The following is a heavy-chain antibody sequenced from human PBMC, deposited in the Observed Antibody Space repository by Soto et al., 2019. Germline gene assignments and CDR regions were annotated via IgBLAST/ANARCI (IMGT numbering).Heavy chain of an antibody. V-gene: IGHV3-33*01. CDR3: ARQHRALSYFGMDV. CDR2: IWYDGSNK. CDR1: GFTFGSYG. J-gene: IGHJ6*02. Sequence: QLQLVESGGGVVQPGRSLRLSCGASGFTFGSYGMHWVRQAPGKGLEWVAVIWYDGSNKDYADSVKGRFTVSRDNSKNTLDLQMNSLRVEDTAVYYCARQHRALSYFGMDVWGLGTTVTVSS.